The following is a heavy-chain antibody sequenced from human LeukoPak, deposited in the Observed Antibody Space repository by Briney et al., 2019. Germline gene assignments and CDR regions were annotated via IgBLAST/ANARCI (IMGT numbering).Heavy chain of an antibody. CDR1: GGTFSSYA. CDR2: IIPIFGTA. V-gene: IGHV1-69*05. D-gene: IGHD4-17*01. Sequence: ASVKVSCKASGGTFSSYAISWVRQAPGQGLEWMGGIIPIFGTANYAQKFQGRVTITRDTSASTAYMELSSLRSEDTAVYYCAVASPTVTTLDYWGQGTLVTVSS. CDR3: AVASPTVTTLDY. J-gene: IGHJ4*02.